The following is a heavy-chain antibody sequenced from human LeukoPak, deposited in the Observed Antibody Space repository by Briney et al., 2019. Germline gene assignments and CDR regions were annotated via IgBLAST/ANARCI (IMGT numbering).Heavy chain of an antibody. V-gene: IGHV3-30*02. CDR3: AKDKWPYSTRYSSWDY. J-gene: IGHJ4*02. D-gene: IGHD6-13*01. CDR1: GFTFSSYG. CDR2: IWYGGSNK. Sequence: GGSLRLSCAASGFTFSSYGVHWVRQAPGKGLEWVAVIWYGGSNKYYADSVKGRFTISRDNSKNTLYLQMNSLRAEDTAVYYCAKDKWPYSTRYSSWDYWGQGTLVTVSS.